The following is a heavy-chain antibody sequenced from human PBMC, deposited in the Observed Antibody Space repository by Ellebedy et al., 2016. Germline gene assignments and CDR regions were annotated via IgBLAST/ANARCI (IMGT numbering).Heavy chain of an antibody. J-gene: IGHJ5*02. CDR3: ARVDEDYYDSSGPSSWFDP. Sequence: LRLXXAVSGGSISSGGYSWSWIRQPPGQGLEWIGYIYHSGSTYYNPSLKSRVTISVDRSKNQFSLKLSSVTAADTAVYYCARVDEDYYDSSGPSSWFDPWGQGTLVTVSS. D-gene: IGHD3-22*01. V-gene: IGHV4-30-2*01. CDR2: IYHSGST. CDR1: GGSISSGGYS.